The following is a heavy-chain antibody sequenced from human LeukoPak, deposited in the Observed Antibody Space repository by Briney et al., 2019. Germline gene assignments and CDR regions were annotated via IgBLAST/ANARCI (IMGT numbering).Heavy chain of an antibody. CDR2: IYYSGST. CDR3: ARGVDYYDILTGYSYYFDY. J-gene: IGHJ4*02. Sequence: TSQTLSLTCTVSGGSISSGGYYWSWIRQHPGKGLERIGYIYYSGSTYYNPSLKSRVTISVDTSKNQFSLKLSSVTAADTAVYYCARGVDYYDILTGYSYYFDYWGQGTLVTVSS. V-gene: IGHV4-31*03. D-gene: IGHD3-9*01. CDR1: GGSISSGGYY.